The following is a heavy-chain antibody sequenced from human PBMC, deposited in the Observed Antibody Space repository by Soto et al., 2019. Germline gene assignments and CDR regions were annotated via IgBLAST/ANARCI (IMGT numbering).Heavy chain of an antibody. Sequence: QVQLVQSGAEVKKPGSSVKVSCKASGGTFSTSAISWVRQAPGQGLEWVGGIMPVFPTPDYAQNFQGRVTITADESTTTAYLELTSLRADETAVYYCAREKDRLQLGGNYYSILDVWGQGAAITVSS. J-gene: IGHJ6*02. V-gene: IGHV1-69*12. CDR3: AREKDRLQLGGNYYSILDV. CDR2: IMPVFPTP. D-gene: IGHD1-1*01. CDR1: GGTFSTSA.